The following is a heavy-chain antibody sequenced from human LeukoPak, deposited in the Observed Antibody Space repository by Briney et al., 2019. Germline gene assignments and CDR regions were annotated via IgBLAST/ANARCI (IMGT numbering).Heavy chain of an antibody. J-gene: IGHJ4*02. CDR2: ISGDGSST. CDR1: GFIFDNYA. Sequence: PGGSLRLSCAAPGFIFDNYAIHWVRQAPGKGLEWVSLISGDGSSTFYADSVRGRFTISRDNTRKSLSLQMSSLRSEDTALYYWARGSETSGWYDYWGQGTLVTVSS. D-gene: IGHD6-19*01. CDR3: ARGSETSGWYDY. V-gene: IGHV3-43*02.